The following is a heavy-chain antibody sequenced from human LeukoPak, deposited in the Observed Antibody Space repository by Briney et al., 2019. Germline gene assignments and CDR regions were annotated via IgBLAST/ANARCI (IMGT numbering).Heavy chain of an antibody. CDR2: IDDSGST. V-gene: IGHV4-4*07. J-gene: IGHJ4*02. CDR3: VRVSCSGRSCFSDS. D-gene: IGHD2-15*01. CDR1: GDSISKYN. Sequence: SETLSLTCTVSGDSISKYNWSWIRQPAGKSLQWIGRIDDSGSTTYNSFLKGRVAMSVDTAKNQFSLNVTSVTAADTALYYCVRVSCSGRSCFSDSWGQGTLVTVSS.